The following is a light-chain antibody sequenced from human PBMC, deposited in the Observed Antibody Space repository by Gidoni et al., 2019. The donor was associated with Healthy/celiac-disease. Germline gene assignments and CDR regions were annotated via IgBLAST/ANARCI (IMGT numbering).Light chain of an antibody. CDR1: SSDVDGYNY. Sequence: QPALTQPASVSGAPGPSITISCTGTSSDVDGYNYVSWYQQHPGKAPKLMIYEVSNRPSGVSNRFSGSKSGNTASLTISGLQAEYEADYYCSSYTSSSTRVFGGGTKLTVL. V-gene: IGLV2-14*01. CDR2: EVS. CDR3: SSYTSSSTRV. J-gene: IGLJ3*02.